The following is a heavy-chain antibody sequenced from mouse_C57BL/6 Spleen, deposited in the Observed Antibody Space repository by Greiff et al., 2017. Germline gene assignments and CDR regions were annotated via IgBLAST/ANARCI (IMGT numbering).Heavy chain of an antibody. D-gene: IGHD1-1*01. V-gene: IGHV1-4*01. CDR1: GYTFTSYT. CDR3: ARSRTVVADNYAMDY. CDR2: INPSSGYT. Sequence: QVQLKQSGAELARPGASVKMSCKASGYTFTSYTMHWVKQRPGQGLEWIGYINPSSGYTTYNQKFKDKATLTADKSSSTADMQLSSLTSEDSAVYYCARSRTVVADNYAMDYWGQGTSVTVSS. J-gene: IGHJ4*01.